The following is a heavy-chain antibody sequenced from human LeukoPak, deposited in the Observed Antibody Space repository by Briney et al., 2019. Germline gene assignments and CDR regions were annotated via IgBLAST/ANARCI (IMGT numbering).Heavy chain of an antibody. Sequence: GGSLRLSCAASGFTFSTYSMNWVRQAPGKGLEWVSYIRSSGTTTYYADSVEGRFTISRDNGKNSLYLQMNSLRAEDTGVYYCTRDYNWNPDYWGQGTLVTVSS. CDR2: IRSSGTTT. J-gene: IGHJ4*02. CDR1: GFTFSTYS. D-gene: IGHD1-1*01. V-gene: IGHV3-48*01. CDR3: TRDYNWNPDY.